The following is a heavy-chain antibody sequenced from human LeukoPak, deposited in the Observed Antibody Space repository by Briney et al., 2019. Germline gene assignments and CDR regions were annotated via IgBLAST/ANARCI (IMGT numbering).Heavy chain of an antibody. CDR3: TTYYYDSSGYYYASPLDY. V-gene: IGHV3-23*01. Sequence: GGSLRLSCAASGFTFSSYAMSWVRQAPGKGLEWVSTISGSGGSTYYADSVKGRFTISRDDSKNTLYLQMYSLRAEDTAMYYCTTYYYDSSGYYYASPLDYWGQGTLVTVSS. J-gene: IGHJ4*02. CDR2: ISGSGGST. D-gene: IGHD3-22*01. CDR1: GFTFSSYA.